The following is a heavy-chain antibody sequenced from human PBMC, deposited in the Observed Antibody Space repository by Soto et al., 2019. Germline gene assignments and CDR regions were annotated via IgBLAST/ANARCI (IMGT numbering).Heavy chain of an antibody. CDR1: GFTFSSFA. CDR2: ISTSGDST. D-gene: IGHD6-13*01. J-gene: IGHJ5*02. Sequence: EVQLLESGGGLVQPGGSLRLSCTASGFTFSSFAVSWVRQAPGKGLEWVSAISTSGDSTYYADSVKGRFTISRDNSKTTLYLQMNGLRAEDTAVYYCAKDRERYSSSWTAGSWGQGTLVTVSS. CDR3: AKDRERYSSSWTAGS. V-gene: IGHV3-23*01.